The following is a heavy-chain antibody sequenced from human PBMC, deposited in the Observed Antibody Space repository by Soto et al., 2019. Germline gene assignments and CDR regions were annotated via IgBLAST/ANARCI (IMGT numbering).Heavy chain of an antibody. V-gene: IGHV3-74*01. Sequence: PGGSLRLSCAASGFTFSSYWMHWVRQAPRKGLVFVSRINSDGSSTSYADSVKGRFTISRDNAKNTLYLQMNSLRAEDTAVYYCAREPDYYDILTGYYPYCMDVWGQGTTVTVSS. CDR2: INSDGSST. CDR1: GFTFSSYW. CDR3: AREPDYYDILTGYYPYCMDV. D-gene: IGHD3-9*01. J-gene: IGHJ6*02.